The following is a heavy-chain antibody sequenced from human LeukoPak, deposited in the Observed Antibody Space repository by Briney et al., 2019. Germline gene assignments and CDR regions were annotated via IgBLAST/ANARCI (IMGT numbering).Heavy chain of an antibody. V-gene: IGHV4-34*01. J-gene: IGHJ4*02. Sequence: KPSETLSLTCAVYGGSFSGYYWSWIRQPPGKGLEWIGEINHSGRTNYNPSLKSRVTISVDTSKNQFSLKLSSVTAADTAVYYCARYGSGSYFPVGYWGQGTLVTVSS. D-gene: IGHD3-10*01. CDR1: GGSFSGYY. CDR3: ARYGSGSYFPVGY. CDR2: INHSGRT.